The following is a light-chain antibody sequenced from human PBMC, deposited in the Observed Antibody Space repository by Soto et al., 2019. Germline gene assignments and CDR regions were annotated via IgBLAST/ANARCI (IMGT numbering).Light chain of an antibody. CDR2: KAS. CDR3: QQYYTYSRT. CDR1: QSISSW. J-gene: IGKJ1*01. V-gene: IGKV1-5*03. Sequence: DIQMTQSPSTLSASVGDRVTITCRASQSISSWLAWYQQKPGKAPDLLIYKASSLESGVPSRFSSSGSGTEFTLTISSLQPDDFATYYCQQYYTYSRTFGQGTKVEIK.